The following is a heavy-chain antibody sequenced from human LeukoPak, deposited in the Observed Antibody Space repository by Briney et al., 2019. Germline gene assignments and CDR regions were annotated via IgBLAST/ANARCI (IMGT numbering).Heavy chain of an antibody. D-gene: IGHD3-16*01. CDR1: GYTLTELS. V-gene: IGHV1-24*01. CDR3: GTAPLGMLFWGDFDY. J-gene: IGHJ4*02. Sequence: GASVKVSCKVFGYTLTELSMHWVRQAPGKGLQWIGGFSPQDVETIYAQEFQGRVTVTEDTSTDTAYMELNSLTSHDTAVYYCGTAPLGMLFWGDFDYWGQGTLVTVS. CDR2: FSPQDVET.